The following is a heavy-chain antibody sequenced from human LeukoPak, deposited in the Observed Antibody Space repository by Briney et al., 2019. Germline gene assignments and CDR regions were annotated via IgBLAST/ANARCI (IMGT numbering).Heavy chain of an antibody. CDR2: IYTSGSH. J-gene: IGHJ4*02. CDR3: ASSKLWELLEFDN. D-gene: IGHD2-15*01. V-gene: IGHV4-4*07. CDR1: GGSISSYY. Sequence: KSSETLSLTCTVSGGSISSYYWSWLRQPAGKGLECIGLIYTSGSHNYNPSLKSRVTMSVATSKNQFSLKLSSVTAADTAVYYCASSKLWELLEFDNWGQGTLVIVSS.